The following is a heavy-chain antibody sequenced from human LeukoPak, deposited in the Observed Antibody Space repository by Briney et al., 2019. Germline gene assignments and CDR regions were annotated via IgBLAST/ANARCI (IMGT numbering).Heavy chain of an antibody. J-gene: IGHJ5*02. CDR3: AIWFGELSSPNWFDP. CDR2: INPNSGGT. CDR1: GYTFTGYY. D-gene: IGHD3-10*01. Sequence: GASVKVSCKASGYTFTGYYMHWVRQAPGQGLEWMGWINPNSGGTNYAQKFQRRVTMTRDTSISTAYMELSRLRSDDTAVYYCAIWFGELSSPNWFDPWGQGTLVTVSS. V-gene: IGHV1-2*02.